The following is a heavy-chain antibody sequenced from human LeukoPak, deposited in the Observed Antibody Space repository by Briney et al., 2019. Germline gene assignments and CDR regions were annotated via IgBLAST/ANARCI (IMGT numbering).Heavy chain of an antibody. D-gene: IGHD3-10*01. Sequence: ASVKVSCKASGYTFTSYDINWVRQATGQGLEWMGWMNPNSGNTGYAQKFQGRVTMTRNTSISTAYMELSSLRSEDTAVYYCARGYYGSGSYYYYYYYYMDVWGKGTTVTISS. CDR1: GYTFTSYD. CDR3: ARGYYGSGSYYYYYYYYMDV. J-gene: IGHJ6*03. V-gene: IGHV1-8*01. CDR2: MNPNSGNT.